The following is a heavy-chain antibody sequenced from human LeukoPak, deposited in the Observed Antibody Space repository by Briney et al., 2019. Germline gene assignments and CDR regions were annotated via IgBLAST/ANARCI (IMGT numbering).Heavy chain of an antibody. Sequence: SETLSLTCTVSGGSIRSHYWTWIRQPPGKGLEWIGYMFHSGSPNHNPSLKSRLTISIDTSKNQFSLRLSSVTAADTAVYYCANGDYYGAGRAHYWGQGILVTVSS. V-gene: IGHV4-59*11. D-gene: IGHD3-10*01. CDR3: ANGDYYGAGRAHY. CDR2: MFHSGSP. J-gene: IGHJ4*02. CDR1: GGSIRSHY.